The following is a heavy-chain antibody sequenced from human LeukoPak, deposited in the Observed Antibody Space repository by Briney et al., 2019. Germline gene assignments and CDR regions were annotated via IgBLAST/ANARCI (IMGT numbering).Heavy chain of an antibody. J-gene: IGHJ4*02. CDR1: GGSISSYY. Sequence: NPSETLFLTCTVSGGSISSYYWSWIRQPPGKGLEWIGYIYYSGSTNYNPSLKSRVTISVDTSKNQFSLKLSSVTAADTAVYYCARGSPYCSGGSCSTFDYWGQGTLVTVSS. CDR2: IYYSGST. CDR3: ARGSPYCSGGSCSTFDY. D-gene: IGHD2-15*01. V-gene: IGHV4-59*01.